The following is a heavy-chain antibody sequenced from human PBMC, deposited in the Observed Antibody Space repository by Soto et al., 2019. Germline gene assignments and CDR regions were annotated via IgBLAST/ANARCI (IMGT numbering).Heavy chain of an antibody. J-gene: IGHJ5*02. CDR3: ARAGAKRSSEWPKWFDP. D-gene: IGHD3-3*01. Sequence: QLQLQESGLGLVQPSQTLSLTCAVSGGSISSGGYSWSWIRQPPGKGLECIGYIYHSGSTFYNPSLWSSVSISVDRSKNEFSLKMNSVTAADTAMYYCARAGAKRSSEWPKWFDPWGPGTLVTVSS. V-gene: IGHV4-30-2*01. CDR2: IYHSGST. CDR1: GGSISSGGYS.